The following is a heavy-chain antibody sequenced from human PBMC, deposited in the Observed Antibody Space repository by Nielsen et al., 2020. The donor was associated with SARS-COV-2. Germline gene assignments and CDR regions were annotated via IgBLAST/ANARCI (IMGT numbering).Heavy chain of an antibody. CDR2: IRSRLNSYAT. D-gene: IGHD6-19*01. CDR3: ARQDTSGWFNYYYYLDV. CDR1: GFTFSGHA. Sequence: GESLKISCAASGFTFSGHAMHWVRQASGKGLEWVGRIRSRLNSYATVYAASVKGRFTISRDDSSNTAYLQMNSLRTEDTAVYYCARQDTSGWFNYYYYLDVWGKGTTVTVSS. J-gene: IGHJ6*03. V-gene: IGHV3-73*01.